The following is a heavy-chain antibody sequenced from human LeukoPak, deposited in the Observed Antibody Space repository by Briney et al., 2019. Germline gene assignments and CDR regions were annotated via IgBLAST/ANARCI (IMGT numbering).Heavy chain of an antibody. D-gene: IGHD4-17*01. V-gene: IGHV3-23*01. J-gene: IGHJ3*02. CDR1: GFTFSSYA. CDR2: ISGSDST. CDR3: AKEKYGTDVGEDAFDI. Sequence: PGGSLRLSCAASGFTFSSYAMSWVRQAPGKGLEWVSAISGSDSTYYADSVKGRFTISRDNSKNTLYLQMNSLRAEDTAIYYCAKEKYGTDVGEDAFDIWGQGTMVTVSS.